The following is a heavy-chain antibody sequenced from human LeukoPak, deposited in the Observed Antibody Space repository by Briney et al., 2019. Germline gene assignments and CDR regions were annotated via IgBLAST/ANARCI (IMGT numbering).Heavy chain of an antibody. CDR3: ARDRMATTPEALDY. CDR2: IYSGGNT. D-gene: IGHD5-24*01. Sequence: GGSLRLSCAVSGFTVSNNYMTWVRQAPGKGLEWVSVIYSGGNTYYADSVKGRFTISRDNAKKSMYLQMNSLRAEDTAVYYCARDRMATTPEALDYWGQGTLVTVSS. J-gene: IGHJ4*02. CDR1: GFTVSNNY. V-gene: IGHV3-53*01.